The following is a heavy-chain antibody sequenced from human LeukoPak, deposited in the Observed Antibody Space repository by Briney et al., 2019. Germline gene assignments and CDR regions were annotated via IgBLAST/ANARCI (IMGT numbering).Heavy chain of an antibody. J-gene: IGHJ4*02. D-gene: IGHD3-22*01. Sequence: GGSLRLSCAVSGITLSNYGMSWVRQAPGKGLEWFAGISGSGGSTNYADSVKGRFTISRGNRKNTLYLQMNSLRVEDTAVYFCAKRGVVIRVILVGFHKEAYYFDSWGQGALVTVSS. CDR2: ISGSGGST. V-gene: IGHV3-23*01. CDR1: GITLSNYG. CDR3: AKRGVVIRVILVGFHKEAYYFDS.